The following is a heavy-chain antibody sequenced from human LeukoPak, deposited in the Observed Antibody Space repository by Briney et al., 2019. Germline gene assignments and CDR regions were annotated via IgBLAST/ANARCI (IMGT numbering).Heavy chain of an antibody. D-gene: IGHD2-15*01. CDR1: GGSISSVDYY. Sequence: SQTLSLTCTVSGGSISSVDYYWSWIRQPPGKGLEWIGYIYYSGSTYYNPSLKSRVTISVATSKNQFSLKLSSVTAADTAVYYCARDREGYSSGSVRFDYWGQGTLVTVSS. CDR3: ARDREGYSSGSVRFDY. CDR2: IYYSGST. J-gene: IGHJ4*02. V-gene: IGHV4-30-4*01.